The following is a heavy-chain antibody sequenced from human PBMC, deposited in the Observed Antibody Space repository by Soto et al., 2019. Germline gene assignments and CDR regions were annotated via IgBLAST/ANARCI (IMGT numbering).Heavy chain of an antibody. J-gene: IGHJ6*02. CDR1: GFTFSSYW. Sequence: GGSLRLSCAASGFTFSSYWMSWVRQAPGKGLEWVANIKQDGSEKYYVDSVKGRFTISRATATNSLYLQMNRLRAEDPAVYSWPRRVLGQWLIYYYYYGMDVWGQGTTVTV. V-gene: IGHV3-7*03. CDR3: PRRVLGQWLIYYYYYGMDV. CDR2: IKQDGSEK. D-gene: IGHD6-19*01.